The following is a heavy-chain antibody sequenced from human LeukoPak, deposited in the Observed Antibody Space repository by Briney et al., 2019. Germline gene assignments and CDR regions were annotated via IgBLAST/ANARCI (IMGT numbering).Heavy chain of an antibody. CDR2: IGPSGDKT. CDR1: GFTFNIHG. CDR3: AKDIDWLAFED. V-gene: IGHV3-23*01. Sequence: GGSLRLSCAVSGFTFNIHGMNWVRQAPGKGPEWVSGIGPSGDKTYYADSVKGRFTISRDNSENTVYLQMNSLRVEDTAIYYCAKDIDWLAFEDWGQGTLVTVSS. D-gene: IGHD6-19*01. J-gene: IGHJ4*02.